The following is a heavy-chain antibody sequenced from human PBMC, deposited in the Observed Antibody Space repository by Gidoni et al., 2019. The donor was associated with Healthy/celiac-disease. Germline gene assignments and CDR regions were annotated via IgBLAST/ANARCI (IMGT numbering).Heavy chain of an antibody. D-gene: IGHD2-2*01. CDR2: IWYDGSNK. CDR1: GFTFTSYA. J-gene: IGHJ6*02. CDR3: ARDLFTHQVQDYGMDV. Sequence: QVQLVESGGGVAQPGRSLRLSCAASGFTFTSYAMHWVRQAPGKGLEWVAVIWYDGSNKYYADSVKGRFTISRDNSKSTLYLRMNSLRAEDTAVYYCARDLFTHQVQDYGMDVWGQGATVAVSS. V-gene: IGHV3-33*01.